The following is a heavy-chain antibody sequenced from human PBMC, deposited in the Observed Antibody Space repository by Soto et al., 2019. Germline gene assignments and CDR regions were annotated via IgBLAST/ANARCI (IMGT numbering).Heavy chain of an antibody. D-gene: IGHD1-1*01. CDR1: GGSIRSSTYY. J-gene: IGHJ2*01. V-gene: IGHV4-31*03. CDR2: IYFSGST. CDR3: AREIRNQSGDSHHWYFDL. Sequence: QVQLQQSGPGLVGPSQTLSLTCTVSGGSIRSSTYYWTWIRHHPGKGLEWVGFIYFSGSTFYHPSLKSRVAISLDPSRNPFSLKLTSVTAADSAVYYCAREIRNQSGDSHHWYFDLWGRGTQVAVSS.